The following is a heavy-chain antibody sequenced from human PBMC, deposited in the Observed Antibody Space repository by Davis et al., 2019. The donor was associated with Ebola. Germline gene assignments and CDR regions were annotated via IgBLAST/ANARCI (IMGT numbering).Heavy chain of an antibody. CDR2: IRSKANSYAT. V-gene: IGHV3-73*01. CDR1: GFTFSGSA. CDR3: TRHGDYGYFDY. D-gene: IGHD4-17*01. J-gene: IGHJ4*02. Sequence: GESLKISCAASGFTFSGSAMHWVRRASGKGLEWVGRIRSKANSYATAYAASVKGRFTISRDDSKNTAYLQMNSLKTEDTAVYYCTRHGDYGYFDYWGQGTLVTVSS.